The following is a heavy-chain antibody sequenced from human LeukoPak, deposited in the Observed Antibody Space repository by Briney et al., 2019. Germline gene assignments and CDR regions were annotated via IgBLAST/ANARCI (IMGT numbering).Heavy chain of an antibody. J-gene: IGHJ4*02. Sequence: PGGSLRLSCAASGFTFSRCGMNWVRQPPGKGLEWISYISGTSTIYYADSVTGRFTISRDNTKNSLYLQMNNLRAEDTAVYYCVSSLDRIWSGYDYWGQGALVTVSS. CDR2: ISGTSTI. V-gene: IGHV3-48*04. CDR3: VSSLDRIWSGYDY. CDR1: GFTFSRCG. D-gene: IGHD3-3*01.